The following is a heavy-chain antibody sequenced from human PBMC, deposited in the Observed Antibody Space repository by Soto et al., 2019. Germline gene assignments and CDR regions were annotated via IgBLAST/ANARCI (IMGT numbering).Heavy chain of an antibody. D-gene: IGHD3-3*01. J-gene: IGHJ6*03. CDR3: ARDSRDYDFWRGPPRRYSYYMDV. CDR2: IIPILGIA. Sequence: SVKVSCKASGGTFSSYTISWVRQAPGQGLEWMGRIIPILGIANYAQKFQGRVTITADKSTSTAYMELSSLRFEDTAVYYCARDSRDYDFWRGPPRRYSYYMDVWGKGTTVTVSS. CDR1: GGTFSSYT. V-gene: IGHV1-69*04.